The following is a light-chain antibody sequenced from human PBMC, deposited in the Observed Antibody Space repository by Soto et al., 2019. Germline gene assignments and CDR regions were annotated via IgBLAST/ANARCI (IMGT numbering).Light chain of an antibody. CDR1: QIISSF. V-gene: IGKV1-39*01. CDR2: GAS. Sequence: DIQMTQSPSSLSASVGDRVTITCRASQIISSFLNWYQQEPGKAPKLLIYGASSLQRGVPSRFSGGGSGTDFTLTIGSQQPEDFATYYCQQSDSTPYTFGQGTELEIK. J-gene: IGKJ2*01. CDR3: QQSDSTPYT.